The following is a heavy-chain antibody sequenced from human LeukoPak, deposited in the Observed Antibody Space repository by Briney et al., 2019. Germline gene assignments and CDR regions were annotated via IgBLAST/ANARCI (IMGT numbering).Heavy chain of an antibody. CDR1: GGSVSSYY. J-gene: IGHJ4*02. CDR2: IYNSGST. D-gene: IGHD4-17*01. V-gene: IGHV4-59*02. CDR3: ARDYQVTTRSSYFDY. Sequence: SETLSLTCTVSGGSVSSYYWSWIRQPPGKGLEWIGYIYNSGSTNYNPSLKSRVTISVDTSKNQSSLKLSSVTAADTAVYYCARDYQVTTRSSYFDYWGQGTLVTVSS.